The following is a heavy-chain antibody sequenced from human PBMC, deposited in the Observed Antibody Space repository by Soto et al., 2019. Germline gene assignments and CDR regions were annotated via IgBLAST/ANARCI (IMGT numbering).Heavy chain of an antibody. CDR2: IHPGDSDT. CDR3: ARHLRSYDFFQYYYGIDV. CDR1: GYNYNLHW. V-gene: IGHV5-51*01. Sequence: GESLKISCRGSGYNYNLHWISWVRQKPGRGLEWMGIIHPGDSDTSYNPSFQGQVTISVDKSINTAYLQWDSLEASDTATYYCARHLRSYDFFQYYYGIDVWGQGSTVTVSS. J-gene: IGHJ6*02. D-gene: IGHD3-16*01.